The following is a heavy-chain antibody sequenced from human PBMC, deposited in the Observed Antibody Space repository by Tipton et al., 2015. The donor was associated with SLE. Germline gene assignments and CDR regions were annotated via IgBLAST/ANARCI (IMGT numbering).Heavy chain of an antibody. CDR1: GASISSFY. V-gene: IGHV4-59*01. CDR2: IRDSGDS. Sequence: TLSLTCTVSGASISSFYWSWIRQPPGKALEWIAYIRDSGDSDYNPSLKSRVSLSMDTSKSQFSLNLTSVTAADTAVYFCARDRAGYTSGWYWYLDLWGRGALVTVSS. CDR3: ARDRAGYTSGWYWYLDL. J-gene: IGHJ2*01. D-gene: IGHD6-19*01.